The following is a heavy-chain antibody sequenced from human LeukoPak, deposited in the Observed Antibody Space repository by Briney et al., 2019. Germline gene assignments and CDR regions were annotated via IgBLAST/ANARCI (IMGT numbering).Heavy chain of an antibody. CDR1: GGSISSYY. CDR3: ARDRGYCSSASCYTHFDY. D-gene: IGHD2-2*02. J-gene: IGHJ4*02. V-gene: IGHV4-4*07. CDR2: IYTSGST. Sequence: KPSETLSLTCTVSGGSISSYYWSWIRQPAGKGLEWIGRIYTSGSTNYNPSLKSRVTMSVDTSKNQFSLKLSSVTAADTAVYYCARDRGYCSSASCYTHFDYWGQGTLVTVSS.